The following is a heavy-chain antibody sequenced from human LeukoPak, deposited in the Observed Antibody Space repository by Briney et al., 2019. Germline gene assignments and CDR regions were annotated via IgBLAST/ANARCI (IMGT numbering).Heavy chain of an antibody. Sequence: GGSLRLSCAASGFTFSSYWMSWVRQVPGKGLEWVSGISRSGGGTYYADSVKGRFTISRDNSKNTLYVQMNSLRAEDTAVYYCAKRDNSGWSYFDFWGQGTLVTVSS. CDR3: AKRDNSGWSYFDF. CDR2: ISRSGGGT. D-gene: IGHD6-19*01. J-gene: IGHJ4*02. CDR1: GFTFSSYW. V-gene: IGHV3-23*01.